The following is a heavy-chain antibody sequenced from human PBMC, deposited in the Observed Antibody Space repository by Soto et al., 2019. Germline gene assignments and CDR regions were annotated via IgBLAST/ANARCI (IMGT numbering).Heavy chain of an antibody. CDR2: FDPEDGET. J-gene: IGHJ3*02. Sequence: ASVKVSCKVSGYTLTELSMHWVRQAPGKGLEWMGGFDPEDGETIYAQKFQGRVTMTEDTSTDTAYMELSSLGSEDTAVYYCATDLMATGTTHIWGQGTMVTVSS. CDR3: ATDLMATGTTHI. CDR1: GYTLTELS. D-gene: IGHD1-7*01. V-gene: IGHV1-24*01.